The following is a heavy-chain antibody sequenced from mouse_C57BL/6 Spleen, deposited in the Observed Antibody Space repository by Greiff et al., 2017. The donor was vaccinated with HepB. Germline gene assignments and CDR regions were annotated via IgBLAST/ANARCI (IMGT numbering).Heavy chain of an antibody. CDR3: ARSEGLRRPFAY. Sequence: EVKVEESGPGLVKPSQSLSLTCSVTGYSITSGYYWNWIRQFPGNKLEWMGYISYDGSNNYNPSLKNRISITRDTSKNQFFLKLNSVTTEDTATYYCARSEGLRRPFAYWGQGTLVTVSA. D-gene: IGHD2-4*01. CDR2: ISYDGSN. V-gene: IGHV3-6*01. CDR1: GYSITSGYY. J-gene: IGHJ3*01.